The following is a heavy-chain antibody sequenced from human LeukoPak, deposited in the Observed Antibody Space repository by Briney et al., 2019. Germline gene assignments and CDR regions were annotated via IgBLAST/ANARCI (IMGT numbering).Heavy chain of an antibody. CDR2: ISYDGSNK. V-gene: IGHV3-30*03. CDR1: GFTFSSYG. CDR3: ASEHRRPDSSSYPIGS. D-gene: IGHD6-13*01. J-gene: IGHJ4*02. Sequence: PGGSLRLSCAASGFTFSSYGMHWVRQAPGKGLEWVAVISYDGSNKYYADSVKGRFTISRDNSKNTLYLQMNSLRSEDTAVYYCASEHRRPDSSSYPIGSRGQGTLVTVSS.